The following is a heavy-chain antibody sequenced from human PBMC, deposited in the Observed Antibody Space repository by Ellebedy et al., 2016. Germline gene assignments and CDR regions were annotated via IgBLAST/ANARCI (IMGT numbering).Heavy chain of an antibody. V-gene: IGHV3-7*02. J-gene: IGHJ4*02. Sequence: GESLKISXAASGFIFSSYWMTWVRQAPGKGLEWVANIKQDGSEKYYVDSVKGRFTTSRDNAKNSLYLQMNSLKVEDTAVYYCAKGITGTFTRPFDYWGQGILVTVSS. CDR2: IKQDGSEK. CDR1: GFIFSSYW. D-gene: IGHD1-20*01. CDR3: AKGITGTFTRPFDY.